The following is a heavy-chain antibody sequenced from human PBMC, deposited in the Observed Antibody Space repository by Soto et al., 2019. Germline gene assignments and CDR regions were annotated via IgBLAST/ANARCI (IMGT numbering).Heavy chain of an antibody. J-gene: IGHJ4*02. CDR3: AKDRAFWSPPITRIVVVITTDFDY. CDR2: ISGSGGST. CDR1: GFTFSSYA. V-gene: IGHV3-23*01. Sequence: GGPLRLSCAASGFTFSSYALSWVRQALGKGLEWVSAISGSGGSTYYADSVKGRFTISRENSKNTLYLQMNSLRAEDTAVYYCAKDRAFWSPPITRIVVVITTDFDYGGQGALVTVSS. D-gene: IGHD3-22*01.